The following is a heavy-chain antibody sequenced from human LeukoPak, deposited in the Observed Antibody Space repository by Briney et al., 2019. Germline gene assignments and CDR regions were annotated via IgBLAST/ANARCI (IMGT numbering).Heavy chain of an antibody. CDR3: ARGVTDYYDSSGYYPDY. D-gene: IGHD3-22*01. J-gene: IGHJ4*02. CDR1: GGSISSYY. Sequence: SETLSLTCTVSGGSISSYYWSWIRQPPGKGLEWIGYIYYSGSTNYNLSLKSRVTISVDTSKNQFSLKLSSVTAADTAVYYCARGVTDYYDSSGYYPDYWGQGTLVTVSS. V-gene: IGHV4-59*01. CDR2: IYYSGST.